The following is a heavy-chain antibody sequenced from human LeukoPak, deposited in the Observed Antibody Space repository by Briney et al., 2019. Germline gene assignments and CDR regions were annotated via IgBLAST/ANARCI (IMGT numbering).Heavy chain of an antibody. CDR3: AREGPPYGVDY. Sequence: ASVKVSCKASGYTFTDYYMHWVRQAPGQGLEWMGWINPHSGGTDHAQKFQGRVTMTRDTSISTAYMELSRLRSDDTAVYYCAREGPPYGVDYWGQGTLVTVSS. CDR2: INPHSGGT. V-gene: IGHV1-2*02. J-gene: IGHJ4*02. D-gene: IGHD3-10*01. CDR1: GYTFTDYY.